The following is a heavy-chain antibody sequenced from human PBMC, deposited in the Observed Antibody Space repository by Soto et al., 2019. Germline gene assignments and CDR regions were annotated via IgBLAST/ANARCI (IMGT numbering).Heavy chain of an antibody. J-gene: IGHJ5*02. CDR2: ISSSSSYI. Sequence: PGGSLRLSCAASGFTFSSYSMNWVRQAPGKGLEWVSSISSSSSYIYYADSVKGRFTISRDNAKNSLYLQMNSLRAEDTAVYSCASSGSCQEWFVPVCQGTLVTVFS. D-gene: IGHD1-26*01. CDR3: ASSGSCQEWFVP. CDR1: GFTFSSYS. V-gene: IGHV3-21*01.